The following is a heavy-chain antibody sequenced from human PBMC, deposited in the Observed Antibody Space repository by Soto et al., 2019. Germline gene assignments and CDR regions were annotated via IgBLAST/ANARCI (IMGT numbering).Heavy chain of an antibody. V-gene: IGHV3-33*01. CDR1: GFTFSSYG. J-gene: IGHJ4*02. Sequence: SLRLSCAASGFTFSSYGMHWVRQAPGKGLEWVAVIWYDGSNKYYADSVKGRFTISRDNSKNTLYLQMNSLRAEDTAVYYCARVGSTVTPGDYWGQGTLVTVSS. CDR2: IWYDGSNK. D-gene: IGHD4-17*01. CDR3: ARVGSTVTPGDY.